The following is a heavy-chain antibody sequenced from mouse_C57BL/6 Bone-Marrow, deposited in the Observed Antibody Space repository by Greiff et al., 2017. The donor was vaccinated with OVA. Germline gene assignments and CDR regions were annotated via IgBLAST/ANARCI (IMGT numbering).Heavy chain of an antibody. CDR1: GFNIKDDY. J-gene: IGHJ2*01. V-gene: IGHV14-4*01. CDR2: IDPENGDT. Sequence: VQLQQSGAELVRPGASVKLSCTASGFNIKDDYMHWVKQRPEQGLEWIGWIDPENGDTEYASKFQGKATITADTASNTAYLQLSSLTSADTSVYYCTTGDYDDYWGQGTTLTVSS. D-gene: IGHD2-4*01. CDR3: TTGDYDDY.